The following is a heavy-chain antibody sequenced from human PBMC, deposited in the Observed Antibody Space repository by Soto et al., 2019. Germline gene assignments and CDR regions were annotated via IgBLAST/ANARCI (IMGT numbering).Heavy chain of an antibody. CDR3: ASVPAATPDYYYYGMDV. CDR2: IYPGDSDT. J-gene: IGHJ6*02. Sequence: GESLKISCKGSGYSFTSYWIGWVRQMPGKGLEWMGIIYPGDSDTRYSPSFQGQVTISADKSISTAYLQWSSLKASDTAMYYCASVPAATPDYYYYGMDVWGQGTTVTVSS. D-gene: IGHD2-2*01. V-gene: IGHV5-51*01. CDR1: GYSFTSYW.